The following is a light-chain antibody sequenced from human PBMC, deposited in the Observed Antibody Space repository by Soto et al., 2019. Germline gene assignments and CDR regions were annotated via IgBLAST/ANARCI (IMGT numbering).Light chain of an antibody. CDR3: QQYGSSSYT. CDR1: QSVASSY. Sequence: EIVLTQSPGTLSLSPGEGATLSCRASQSVASSYLAWYQQKPGQAPRLLIYGASNRATGIPDRFSGGGSGTVFTLTISRLEAEDFVVYYCQQYGSSSYTFGQGTKLEIK. V-gene: IGKV3-20*01. CDR2: GAS. J-gene: IGKJ2*01.